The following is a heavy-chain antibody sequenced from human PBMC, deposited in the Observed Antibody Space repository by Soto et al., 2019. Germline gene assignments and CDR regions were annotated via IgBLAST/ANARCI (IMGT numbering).Heavy chain of an antibody. CDR3: ASTSKVPAAPYDYYGMDV. V-gene: IGHV1-69*01. Sequence: QVQLVQSGAEVKKPGSSVKVSCKASGGTFSSYAISWVRQAPGQGLEWMGGIIPIFGTANYAQKFQGRVTITADESTSTAYMELSSLRSEDTAVYYCASTSKVPAAPYDYYGMDVWGQGTTVTVSS. CDR2: IIPIFGTA. D-gene: IGHD2-2*01. CDR1: GGTFSSYA. J-gene: IGHJ6*02.